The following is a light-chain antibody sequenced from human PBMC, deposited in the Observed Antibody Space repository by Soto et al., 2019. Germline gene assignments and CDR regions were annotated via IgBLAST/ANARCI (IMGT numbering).Light chain of an antibody. CDR2: GAS. CDR1: QIVSSNY. J-gene: IGKJ2*01. Sequence: EIVLTQSPGTLSVSPGERATLSCRASQIVSSNYLAWYQQKPGQAPRLLIYGASSRATGIPDRFSGSGSGXXXXLSISRLEPDDFSVSYCQQYVSPPPYTFGQGTKLEIK. V-gene: IGKV3-20*01. CDR3: QQYVSPPPYT.